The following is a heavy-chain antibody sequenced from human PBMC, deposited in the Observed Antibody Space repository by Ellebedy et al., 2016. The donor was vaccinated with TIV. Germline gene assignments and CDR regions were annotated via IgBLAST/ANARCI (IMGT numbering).Heavy chain of an antibody. CDR3: GRGLDV. CDR1: GFPFSDFW. V-gene: IGHV3-7*03. CDR2: ITGDGSER. J-gene: IGHJ6*02. Sequence: GGSLRLXXAASGFPFSDFWLHWVRQAPGKGLEWVANITGDGSERYYVASVKGRFTISRDNAKNSLYLQMNSLRAEDTAVYYCGRGLDVWGQGTTVTVS.